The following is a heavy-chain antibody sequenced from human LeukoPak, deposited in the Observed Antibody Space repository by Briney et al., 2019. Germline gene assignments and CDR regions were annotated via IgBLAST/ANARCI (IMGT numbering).Heavy chain of an antibody. V-gene: IGHV3-7*01. CDR2: IKQDGSEK. CDR1: GFTFSNYW. Sequence: GGSLRLSCAASGFTFSNYWMSWVRQAPGKGLEWVANIKQDGSEKYYVDSVKGRFTISTDTAKNSLFLQMNSPRAEDTAVYYCARDQTPYYWGQGTLVTVSS. J-gene: IGHJ4*02. CDR3: ARDQTPYY.